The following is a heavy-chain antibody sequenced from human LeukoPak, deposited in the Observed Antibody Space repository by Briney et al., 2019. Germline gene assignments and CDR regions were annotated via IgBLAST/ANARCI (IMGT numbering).Heavy chain of an antibody. CDR2: IYYSGST. CDR3: ARPWDY. J-gene: IGHJ4*02. CDR1: GDSISTSNSY. Sequence: PSETLSLTCTVSGDSISTSNSYWGWIRQPPWKGLEWIGSIYYSGSTYYNPSLKSRVTISVDTSKNQFSLKLSSVTAADTAVYYCARPWDYWGQGTLVTVSS. V-gene: IGHV4-39*01.